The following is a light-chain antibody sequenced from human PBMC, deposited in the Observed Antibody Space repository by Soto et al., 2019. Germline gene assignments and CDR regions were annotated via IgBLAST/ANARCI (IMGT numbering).Light chain of an antibody. CDR3: QQYGSSGT. J-gene: IGKJ1*01. CDR2: GAS. V-gene: IGKV3-20*01. Sequence: EVVLTQSPATLSVSPGGRATLSCRASQSFSNNYLAWYHQKPGQAPRLLIYGASNRATGIPDRFSGSGSGTDFTLTISRLEPEDFAVYYCQQYGSSGTFGQGTKVDIK. CDR1: QSFSNNY.